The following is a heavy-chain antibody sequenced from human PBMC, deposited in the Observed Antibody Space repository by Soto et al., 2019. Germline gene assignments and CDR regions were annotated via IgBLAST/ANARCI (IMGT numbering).Heavy chain of an antibody. Sequence: GGSLRLSCAASGFTFSSYAMSWGRQAPGKGLEWVSVISGSGGSTYYGDTVKGRFTISRDNSKNTLYLQVNSLRAEDTAVYYCAKDRCSSTSCHSMFDYWGQGTLVTVSS. J-gene: IGHJ4*02. CDR1: GFTFSSYA. CDR3: AKDRCSSTSCHSMFDY. D-gene: IGHD2-2*02. CDR2: ISGSGGST. V-gene: IGHV3-23*01.